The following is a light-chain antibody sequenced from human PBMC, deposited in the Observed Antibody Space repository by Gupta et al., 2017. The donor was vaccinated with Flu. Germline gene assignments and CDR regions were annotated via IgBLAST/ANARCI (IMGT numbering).Light chain of an antibody. J-gene: IGLJ1*01. V-gene: IGLV2-14*01. Sequence: QSALTQPASVSGSPGPSITISCTGTSSDVGRSNSVSWYQQHPGKAPKLIIYDVSSRPSGISSRFSGSKSGNTASLTISGLEAEDETDYYCSSYTSTSTFYVFGTGTKVTVL. CDR2: DVS. CDR1: SSDVGRSNS. CDR3: SSYTSTSTFYV.